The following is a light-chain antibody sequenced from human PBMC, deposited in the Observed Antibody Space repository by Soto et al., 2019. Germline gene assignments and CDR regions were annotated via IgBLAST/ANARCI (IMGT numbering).Light chain of an antibody. J-gene: IGKJ1*01. Sequence: DIQMTQSPSSLSASVGDRVTITCRASQTINKYLNWYQKKPGIAPKLLIYASSNVQYGVPSRFSGTGSGTDFTLTISSLQPEDFATYFCQQTYKIPQTFGQGTKVDIK. CDR1: QTINKY. CDR2: ASS. V-gene: IGKV1-39*01. CDR3: QQTYKIPQT.